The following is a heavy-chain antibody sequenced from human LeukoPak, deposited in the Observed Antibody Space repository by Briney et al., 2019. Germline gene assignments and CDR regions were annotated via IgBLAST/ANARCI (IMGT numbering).Heavy chain of an antibody. Sequence: SVKVSCKASGGTFSSYAISWVRQAPGQGLEWMGRIIPILGIANYAQKFQGRVTITADKSTSTAYMELSSLRSEDTAVYYCARDHVYYYYYGMDVWGQGTTVTVSS. CDR2: IIPILGIA. CDR3: ARDHVYYYYYGMDV. CDR1: GGTFSSYA. J-gene: IGHJ6*02. V-gene: IGHV1-69*04.